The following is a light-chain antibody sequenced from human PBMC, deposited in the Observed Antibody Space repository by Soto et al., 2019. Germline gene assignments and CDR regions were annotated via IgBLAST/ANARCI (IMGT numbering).Light chain of an antibody. CDR1: NSNIGGNS. V-gene: IGLV1-44*01. CDR2: NNS. CDR3: ASWDDSLNGHWV. Sequence: QSVLTQAPSASGTPGQRVTISCSGSNSNIGGNSVSWYHHLPGTAPKLLIFNNSQRLSGVPDRFSGSKSGTSASLAISGLQSEDEADYYCASWDDSLNGHWVFGGGTKLTVL. J-gene: IGLJ3*02.